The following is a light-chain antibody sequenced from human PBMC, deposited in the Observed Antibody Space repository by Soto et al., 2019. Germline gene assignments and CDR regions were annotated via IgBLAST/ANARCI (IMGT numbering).Light chain of an antibody. CDR1: NIGSKS. V-gene: IGLV3-21*02. Sequence: SYELTQPPSVSVAPGQTARITCGGNNIGSKSVHWYQQKPGQATVLVVYDDSDRPSGIPERFSGSNSGTTATLTISSVEAGEEAAYYCQVWDSSSDHLWVFGGGTKLTVL. CDR2: DDS. CDR3: QVWDSSSDHLWV. J-gene: IGLJ3*02.